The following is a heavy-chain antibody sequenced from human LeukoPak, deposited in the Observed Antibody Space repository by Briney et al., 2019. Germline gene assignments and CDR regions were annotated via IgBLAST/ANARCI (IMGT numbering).Heavy chain of an antibody. CDR1: GFTFSSYA. CDR2: ISYDGSNK. D-gene: IGHD2-21*02. CDR3: ARSLQESLVVTAIGAFDI. J-gene: IGHJ3*02. V-gene: IGHV3-30-3*01. Sequence: GGSLRLSCAASGFTFSSYAMHWVRQAPGKRLEWVAVISYDGSNKYYADSVKGRFTISRDNSKNTLYLQMNSLRAEDTAVYYCARSLQESLVVTAIGAFDIWGQGTMVTVSS.